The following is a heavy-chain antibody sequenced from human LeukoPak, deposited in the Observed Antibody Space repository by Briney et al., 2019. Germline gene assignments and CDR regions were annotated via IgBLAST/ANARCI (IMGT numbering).Heavy chain of an antibody. V-gene: IGHV4-34*01. CDR2: INHSGST. CDR1: GGSFTGYY. J-gene: IGHJ4*02. Sequence: SETLSLTCAVYGGSFTGYYWSWSRQPPGKGLEWIAEINHSGSTNYNPSLKSRVTISVDTSKNQFSLNLSSVTAADTAVYYCARGRNRWPFDYWGQGTLVIVSS. D-gene: IGHD2/OR15-2a*01. CDR3: ARGRNRWPFDY.